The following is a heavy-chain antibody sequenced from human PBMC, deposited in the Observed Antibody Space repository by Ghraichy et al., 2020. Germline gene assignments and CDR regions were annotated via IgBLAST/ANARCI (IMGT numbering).Heavy chain of an antibody. CDR1: EFTFNGYP. CDR3: AKEGGRLGEGAFDV. D-gene: IGHD3-10*01. CDR2: LGADGSST. J-gene: IGHJ3*01. Sequence: GGSLRLSCAVSEFTFNGYPMTWVRQAPGKGLEWVSTLGADGSSTFYADSVKGRFTISRDNSKRTMYLQMNSLRADDTAVYYCAKEGGRLGEGAFDVWGQGTKVTVSS. V-gene: IGHV3-23*01.